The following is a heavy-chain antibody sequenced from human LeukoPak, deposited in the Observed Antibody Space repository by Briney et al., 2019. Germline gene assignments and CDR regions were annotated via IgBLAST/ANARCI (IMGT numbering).Heavy chain of an antibody. V-gene: IGHV4-39*07. Sequence: PSETLPPTCTVSGGSISGSSYYWGWIRQPPGKGLEWIGSIYYSGSTNYNPPLKSRVTISVDTPKNQFSLKLSSVTAADTAVYYCASYGFGIGYWGQGTLVTVSS. CDR1: GGSISGSSYY. D-gene: IGHD3-10*01. J-gene: IGHJ4*02. CDR3: ASYGFGIGY. CDR2: IYYSGST.